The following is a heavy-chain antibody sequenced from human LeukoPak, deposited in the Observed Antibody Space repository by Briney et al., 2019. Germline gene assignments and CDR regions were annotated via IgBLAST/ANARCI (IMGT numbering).Heavy chain of an antibody. CDR1: GYTFTSYD. CDR2: MNPNSGNT. J-gene: IGHJ5*02. D-gene: IGHD6-13*01. V-gene: IGHV1-8*03. Sequence: ASVTVSSTASGYTFTSYDINWVRQAPGQGVEGMGWMNPNSGNTGYAQKFQGRVTITRNTSISTAYMELSSLRSEDTAVYYCARGGSSSFNWFDPWGQGTLVTVSS. CDR3: ARGGSSSFNWFDP.